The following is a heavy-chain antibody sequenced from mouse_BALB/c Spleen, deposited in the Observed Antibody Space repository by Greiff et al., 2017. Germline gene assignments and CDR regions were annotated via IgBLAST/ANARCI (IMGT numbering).Heavy chain of an antibody. CDR2: ISNGGGST. V-gene: IGHV5-12-2*01. Sequence: EVMLVESGGGLVQPGGSLKLSCAASGFTFSSYTMSWARQTPEKRLEWVAYISNGGGSTYYPDTVKGRFTISRDNAKNTLYLQMSSLKSEDTAMYYCVRYYYAMDYWGQGTSVTVSS. J-gene: IGHJ4*01. CDR1: GFTFSSYT. CDR3: VRYYYAMDY.